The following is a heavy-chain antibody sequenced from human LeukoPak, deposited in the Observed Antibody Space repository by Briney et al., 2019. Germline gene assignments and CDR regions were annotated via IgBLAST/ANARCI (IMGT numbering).Heavy chain of an antibody. Sequence: PGGSLRLSCAASGFTFSTYAMNWVRHAPGKGLDWISSISNSGSYIYYADSLKGRFTVSRDNSKNSLFLQMISLRAEDTAIYYCALAGSAAVAAFTDWYFDLWGRGTLVTVSS. CDR2: ISNSGSYI. D-gene: IGHD6-19*01. CDR3: ALAGSAAVAAFTDWYFDL. J-gene: IGHJ2*01. CDR1: GFTFSTYA. V-gene: IGHV3-21*01.